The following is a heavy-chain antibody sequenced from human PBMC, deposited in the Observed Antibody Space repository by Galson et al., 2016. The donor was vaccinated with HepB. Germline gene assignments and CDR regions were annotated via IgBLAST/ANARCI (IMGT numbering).Heavy chain of an antibody. J-gene: IGHJ4*02. CDR3: ARDPGGQLARGYFDS. CDR1: GYTFTMYY. V-gene: IGHV1-46*01. Sequence: SVKVSCKASGYTFTMYYIHWVRQAPGQGLEWMGVVNPNGDPIYAQNFQDRVTMTTDTSTSTVYMELSSLRSEDTAVYYCARDPGGQLARGYFDSWGQGTLVTVSS. CDR2: VNPNGDP. D-gene: IGHD1-1*01.